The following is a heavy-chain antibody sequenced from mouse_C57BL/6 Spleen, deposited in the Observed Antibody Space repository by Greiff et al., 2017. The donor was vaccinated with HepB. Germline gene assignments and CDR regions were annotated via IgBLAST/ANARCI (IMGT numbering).Heavy chain of an antibody. Sequence: VQLQQSGAELARPGASVKLSCKASGYTFTSYGISWVKQRTGPGLERIGEIYPRSGNTYYNEKFKGKATLTADKSASTAYMELRSLTSEDAAVYFWARWAYYSYAMAYWGQGTSVTVSS. CDR1: GYTFTSYG. V-gene: IGHV1-81*01. J-gene: IGHJ4*01. CDR2: IYPRSGNT. CDR3: ARWAYYSYAMAY. D-gene: IGHD2-10*01.